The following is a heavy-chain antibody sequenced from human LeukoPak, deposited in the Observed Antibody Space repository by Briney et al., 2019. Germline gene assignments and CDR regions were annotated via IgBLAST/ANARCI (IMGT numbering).Heavy chain of an antibody. J-gene: IGHJ3*02. CDR2: IIPIFGSA. Sequence: ASVKVSCKASRGTFSPYAVSWVRPPPGRGLEWMGVIIPIFGSANYAQKFQGRVTITADESTNTAYMEVNSLRYEDTAVYYCASPGGLTAAAGSRAFDIWGQGTMVTVSS. CDR3: ASPGGLTAAAGSRAFDI. CDR1: RGTFSPYA. D-gene: IGHD6-13*01. V-gene: IGHV1-69*13.